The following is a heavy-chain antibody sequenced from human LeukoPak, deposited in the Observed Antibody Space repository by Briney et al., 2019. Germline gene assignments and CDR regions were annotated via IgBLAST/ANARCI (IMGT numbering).Heavy chain of an antibody. CDR3: ARGRNVLLGFGELLPEGY. J-gene: IGHJ4*02. CDR2: MNPNSGNT. Sequence: ASVKVSCKASGYTFTSYDINWVRQATGQGLEWMGWMNPNSGNTGYAQKFQGRVTMTRNTSISTAYMELSNLRSEDTAVYYCARGRNVLLGFGELLPEGYWGQGTLVTVSS. V-gene: IGHV1-8*01. CDR1: GYTFTSYD. D-gene: IGHD3-10*01.